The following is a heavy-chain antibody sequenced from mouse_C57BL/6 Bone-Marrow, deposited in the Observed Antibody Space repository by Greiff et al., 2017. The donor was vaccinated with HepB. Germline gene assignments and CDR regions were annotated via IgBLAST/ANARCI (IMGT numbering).Heavy chain of an antibody. J-gene: IGHJ4*01. CDR3: ARSGASGTGAMDY. Sequence: VQLQQPGAELVKPGASVKLSCKASGYTFTSYWMQWVNQRPGQGLEWIGEIDPSDSYTNYNQKFKGKATLTVDTASSTAYMQLSSLTSEDSAVYYCARSGASGTGAMDYCGQGTSVTVSS. V-gene: IGHV1-50*01. D-gene: IGHD2-14*01. CDR1: GYTFTSYW. CDR2: IDPSDSYT.